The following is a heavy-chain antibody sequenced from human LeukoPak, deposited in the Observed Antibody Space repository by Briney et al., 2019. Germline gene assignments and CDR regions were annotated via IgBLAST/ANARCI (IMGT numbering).Heavy chain of an antibody. CDR2: ISRGGNSK. Sequence: GESLRLSCAASGFSYSDYYMSWIRQAPGKGLEWVSSISRGGNSKYSADSVKGRFTISRDNAKKSLDLQMDSLRAEDTAVYYCAKDQFLDYWGQGTLVTVSS. CDR3: AKDQFLDY. CDR1: GFSYSDYY. J-gene: IGHJ4*02. V-gene: IGHV3-11*01.